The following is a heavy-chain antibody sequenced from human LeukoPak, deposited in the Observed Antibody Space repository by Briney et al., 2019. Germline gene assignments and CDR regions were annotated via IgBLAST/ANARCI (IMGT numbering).Heavy chain of an antibody. J-gene: IGHJ4*02. D-gene: IGHD2-15*01. CDR3: ARDRSGTFDY. Sequence: GGSLRLSCSASGFTFSSYDMHWVRQAPGKGLEWVALIWYDGSNKYYADSVKGRFTISRDNSRNTLYLQMNSLRAEDTAVYYCARDRSGTFDYWGQGTLVTVSS. V-gene: IGHV3-33*08. CDR2: IWYDGSNK. CDR1: GFTFSSYD.